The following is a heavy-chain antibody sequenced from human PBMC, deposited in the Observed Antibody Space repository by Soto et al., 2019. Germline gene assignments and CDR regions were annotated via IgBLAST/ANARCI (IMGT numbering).Heavy chain of an antibody. CDR2: ISYDGSNK. D-gene: IGHD2-2*01. CDR1: GFTFSSYA. V-gene: IGHV3-30-3*01. Sequence: PGGSLRLSCAASGFTFSSYAMHWVRQAPGKGLEWVAVISYDGSNKYYADSVKGRFTISRDNSKNTLYLQMNSLRAEDTAVYYCARDGGYCSSTSCYVGWYFDYWGQGTLVTVS. CDR3: ARDGGYCSSTSCYVGWYFDY. J-gene: IGHJ4*02.